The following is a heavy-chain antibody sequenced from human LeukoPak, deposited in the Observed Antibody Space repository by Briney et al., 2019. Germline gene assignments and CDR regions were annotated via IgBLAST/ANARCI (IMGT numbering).Heavy chain of an antibody. CDR3: VSQQLAPP. D-gene: IGHD5-24*01. J-gene: IGHJ5*02. CDR2: IKEDGSIE. Sequence: PGGSLRLSCAASGFAFSNYWMSWVRQAPGKGPEWVANIKEDGSIEDYVDSVKGRFTVSRDNAKNSLYLQMNSLRVEDTAVYYCVSQQLAPPWGQGTLVTVSS. CDR1: GFAFSNYW. V-gene: IGHV3-7*01.